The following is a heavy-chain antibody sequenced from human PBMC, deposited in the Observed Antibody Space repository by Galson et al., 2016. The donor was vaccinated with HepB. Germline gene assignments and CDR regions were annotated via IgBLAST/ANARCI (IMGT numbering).Heavy chain of an antibody. Sequence: TLSLTCAVSGASIISGANSWSWIRHPPGKGLEWIGYIYRGGSTYYNPSLKSRVTISVDRSKNQFFLKLNSVTAADTAVYYCARVEGAAGAYYFDYWGQGTLVTVSS. CDR1: GASIISGANS. J-gene: IGHJ4*02. CDR2: IYRGGST. D-gene: IGHD6-13*01. V-gene: IGHV4-30-2*01. CDR3: ARVEGAAGAYYFDY.